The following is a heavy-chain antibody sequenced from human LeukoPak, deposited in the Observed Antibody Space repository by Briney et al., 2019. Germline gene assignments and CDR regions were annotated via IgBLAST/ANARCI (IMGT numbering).Heavy chain of an antibody. CDR1: GFTFSRYA. J-gene: IGHJ3*02. D-gene: IGHD4-17*01. CDR3: ARDPNGDYIGAFEI. V-gene: IGHV3-23*01. Sequence: GGSLRLSCAASGFTFSRYAMMWLRQAPGKGLEWVSAISSDTTLYAGSVKGRFTISIDNSKNTLYLQMSSLRVEDTAVYYCARDPNGDYIGAFEIWGQGTMVTVSS. CDR2: ISSDTT.